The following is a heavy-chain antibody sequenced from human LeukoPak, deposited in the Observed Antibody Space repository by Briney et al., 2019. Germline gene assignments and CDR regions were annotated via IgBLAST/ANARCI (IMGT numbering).Heavy chain of an antibody. V-gene: IGHV3-7*01. CDR1: GFSFSNSW. CDR2: INQDGSEI. J-gene: IGHJ4*02. D-gene: IGHD2-15*01. CDR3: ARDSRRILPSD. Sequence: GGSLRLSCAASGFSFSNSWMTWVRQAPGKGLEWVANINQDGSEIYYVDSVKGRFTISRDNAKNSLYLQMTSLRAEDTAVYYCARDSRRILPSDWGQGTLVTVSS.